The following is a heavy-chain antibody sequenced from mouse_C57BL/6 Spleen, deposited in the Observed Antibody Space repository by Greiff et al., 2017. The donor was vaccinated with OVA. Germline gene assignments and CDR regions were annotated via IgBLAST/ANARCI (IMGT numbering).Heavy chain of an antibody. J-gene: IGHJ4*01. V-gene: IGHV1-54*01. Sequence: VQLQQSGAELVRPGTSVKVSCKASGYAFTNYLIEWVKQRPGQGLEWIGVINPGSGGTNYNEKFKGKATLTADKSSSTAYMQLSSLTSEDSAVYFCARSPSYDYAMDYWGQGTSVTVSS. CDR3: ARSPSYDYAMDY. D-gene: IGHD1-1*01. CDR1: GYAFTNYL. CDR2: INPGSGGT.